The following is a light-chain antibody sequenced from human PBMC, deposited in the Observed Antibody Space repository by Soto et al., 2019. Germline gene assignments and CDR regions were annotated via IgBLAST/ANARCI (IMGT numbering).Light chain of an antibody. Sequence: DLQMTQSPSSLSASVGDRVTITCRASQSISSYLNWYQQKLGKAPKLLIYAASSLQSGVPSRFSGSGSGTDFTLTITSLQPEDIATYYCQQSYNTPYTFGQGTKLEIK. CDR2: AAS. CDR3: QQSYNTPYT. J-gene: IGKJ2*01. V-gene: IGKV1-39*01. CDR1: QSISSY.